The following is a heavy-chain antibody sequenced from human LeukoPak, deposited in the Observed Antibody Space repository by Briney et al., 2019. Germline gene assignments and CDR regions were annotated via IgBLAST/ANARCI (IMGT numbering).Heavy chain of an antibody. CDR1: GGSFSGYY. V-gene: IGHV4-34*01. Sequence: SETLSLTCAVYGGSFSGYYWSWIRQPAGKGLEWIGEVNHSGSTNYNPSLKSRVTISVDTSKNQFSLKLSSVTAADTAVYYCARHDIAVAGTENWGQGTLVTVSS. CDR2: VNHSGST. J-gene: IGHJ4*02. CDR3: ARHDIAVAGTEN. D-gene: IGHD6-19*01.